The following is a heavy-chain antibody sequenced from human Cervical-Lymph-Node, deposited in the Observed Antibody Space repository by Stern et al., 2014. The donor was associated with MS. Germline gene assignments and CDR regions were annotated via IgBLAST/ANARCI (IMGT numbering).Heavy chain of an antibody. J-gene: IGHJ4*02. CDR1: GYTFTGYY. CDR3: ARASRYYGSGSYNY. CDR2: INPNSGGT. V-gene: IGHV1-2*04. D-gene: IGHD3-10*01. Sequence: DQLVESGAEVKKPGASVKVSCKASGYTFTGYYMHWVRQAPGQGLEWMGWINPNSGGTNYAQKFQGWVTMTRDTSISTAYMELSRLRSDDTAVYYCARASRYYGSGSYNYWGQGTLVTVSS.